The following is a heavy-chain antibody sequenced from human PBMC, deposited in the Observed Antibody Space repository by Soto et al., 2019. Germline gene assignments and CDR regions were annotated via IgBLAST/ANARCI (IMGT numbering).Heavy chain of an antibody. J-gene: IGHJ4*02. CDR1: GFTFSSYA. V-gene: IGHV3-23*01. Sequence: GGSLRLSCAASGFTFSSYAMSWVRQAPGKGLEWVSAISGSGGSTYYADSVKGRFTISRDNSKNTLYLQMNSLRAEDTAVYYCAKGGDYVWGSYRNTKYYFDYWGQGTLVTVSS. CDR3: AKGGDYVWGSYRNTKYYFDY. D-gene: IGHD3-16*02. CDR2: ISGSGGST.